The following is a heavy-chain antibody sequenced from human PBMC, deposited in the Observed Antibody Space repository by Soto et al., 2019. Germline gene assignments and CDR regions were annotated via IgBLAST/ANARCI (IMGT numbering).Heavy chain of an antibody. CDR2: IYYSGST. J-gene: IGHJ4*02. D-gene: IGHD3-3*01. Sequence: QLQLQESGPGLVKPSETLSLTCIVSGGSISSSSYYWGWIRQPPGKGLEWMGSIYYSGSTYYNPSLKSRVTISVDTSKNQFSLKLSSVTAADTAVYYCERLVWSGRYYFDYWGQGTLVTVSS. CDR3: ERLVWSGRYYFDY. CDR1: GGSISSSSYY. V-gene: IGHV4-39*01.